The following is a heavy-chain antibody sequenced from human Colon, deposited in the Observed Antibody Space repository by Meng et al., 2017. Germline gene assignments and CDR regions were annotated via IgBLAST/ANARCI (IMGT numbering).Heavy chain of an antibody. D-gene: IGHD2-15*01. CDR3: ARDQGGAGAY. CDR1: VGSLSGHS. J-gene: IGHJ4*02. V-gene: IGHV4-34*01. CDR2: INHRGST. Sequence: QVQLQQWGAGQLKPSETLSLTCAVYVGSLSGHSWNWIRQSPGKGLEWIGDINHRGSTKYNPSLKSRVAISVDTSKNQFSLKLRNVTAADTAVYYCARDQGGAGAYWGQGTLVTVSS.